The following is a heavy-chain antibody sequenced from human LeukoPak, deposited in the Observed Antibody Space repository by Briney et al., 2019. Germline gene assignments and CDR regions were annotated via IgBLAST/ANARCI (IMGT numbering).Heavy chain of an antibody. CDR2: INQDGSAQ. V-gene: IGHV3-7*03. D-gene: IGHD6-13*01. J-gene: IGHJ4*02. Sequence: PGGSLRLSCTASGFSFSGYWMSWVRQAPGKGLEWVANINQDGSAQYYVDSVKGQFTISRDNAKNSLYLQMNSLRAEDTAVYYCAKESSSWYHYYFDYWGQGTLVTVSS. CDR1: GFSFSGYW. CDR3: AKESSSWYHYYFDY.